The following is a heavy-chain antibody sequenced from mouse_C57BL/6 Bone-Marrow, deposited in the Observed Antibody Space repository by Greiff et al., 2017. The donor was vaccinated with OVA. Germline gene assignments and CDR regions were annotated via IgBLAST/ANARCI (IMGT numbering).Heavy chain of an antibody. V-gene: IGHV5-9-1*02. CDR1: GFTFSSYA. CDR3: TRDGYSFAY. CDR2: ISSGGDYI. Sequence: EVKLMESGEGLVKPGGSLKLSCAASGFTFSSYAMSWVRQTPEKRLEWVAYISSGGDYIYYADTVKGRFTISRDNARNTLYLQMSSLKSEDTAMYYCTRDGYSFAYWGQGTLVTVSA. D-gene: IGHD2-3*01. J-gene: IGHJ3*01.